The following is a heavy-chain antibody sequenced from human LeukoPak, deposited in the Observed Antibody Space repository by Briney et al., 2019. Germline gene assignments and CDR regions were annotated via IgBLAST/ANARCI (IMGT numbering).Heavy chain of an antibody. CDR3: AREGSGYSLYYFDY. CDR2: MNPNSGIT. Sequence: ASVKVSCKASGYTFSSYDINWVRQATGQGLEWMGWMNPNSGITNYAQKLQGRVTMTTDTSTSTAYMELRSLRSDDTAVYYCAREGSGYSLYYFDYWGQGTLVTVSS. CDR1: GYTFSSYD. V-gene: IGHV1-18*01. D-gene: IGHD3-22*01. J-gene: IGHJ4*02.